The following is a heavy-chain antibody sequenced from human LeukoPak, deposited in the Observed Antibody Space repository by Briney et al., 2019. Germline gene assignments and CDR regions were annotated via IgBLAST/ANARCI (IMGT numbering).Heavy chain of an antibody. J-gene: IGHJ4*02. Sequence: GGSLRLSCAASGFTFSSYSMNWVRQAPGKGLEWVSSISSSSSYIYYAVSVKGRFTISRDNAKNSLYLQMNSLRAEDTAVYYCASTVTTAYWGQGTLVTVSS. CDR1: GFTFSSYS. V-gene: IGHV3-21*01. D-gene: IGHD4-11*01. CDR2: ISSSSSYI. CDR3: ASTVTTAY.